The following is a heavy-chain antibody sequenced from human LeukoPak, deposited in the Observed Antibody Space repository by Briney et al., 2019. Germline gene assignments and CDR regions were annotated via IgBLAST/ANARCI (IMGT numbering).Heavy chain of an antibody. J-gene: IGHJ4*02. D-gene: IGHD3-3*01. V-gene: IGHV4-61*02. Sequence: SETLSLTCTVSGASVSSGNYYWTWIRQPAGKGLEWIGRIYTSGSTNYNPSLKSRVTISVDTSKNQFSLKLSSVTAADTAVYYCASSYYDFWSGYPDYWGQGTLVTVSS. CDR3: ASSYYDFWSGYPDY. CDR2: IYTSGST. CDR1: GASVSSGNYY.